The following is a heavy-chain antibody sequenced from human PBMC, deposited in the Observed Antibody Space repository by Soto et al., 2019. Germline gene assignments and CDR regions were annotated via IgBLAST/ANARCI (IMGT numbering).Heavy chain of an antibody. D-gene: IGHD2-21*02. CDR3: ARGGHIAVVTASFDY. V-gene: IGHV1-46*02. CDR1: GYTFNTYY. J-gene: IGHJ4*03. CDR2: IHPSGGGT. Sequence: ASVKVSCKPSGYTFNTYYLHWLRQAPGQALEWMGVIHPSGGGTTYAQKFLGRVTVTRDTSTTTVFMELSSLRSDDTAVYYCARGGHIAVVTASFDYWGQGTTVTVSS.